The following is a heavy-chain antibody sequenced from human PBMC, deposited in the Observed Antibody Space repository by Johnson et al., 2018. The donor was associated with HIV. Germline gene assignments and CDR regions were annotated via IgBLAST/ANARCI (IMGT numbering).Heavy chain of an antibody. CDR3: AKDIGSSWYSPAFAI. Sequence: QVQLVESGGGVVQPGRSLRLSCAASGFPFSSYAMDWVRQAPGKGLEWVAVISNDGSDKWYADSVQGRFTISRDNAKNSLYLQMNSLRAEDTALYYCAKDIGSSWYSPAFAIWGHGPTVTVSP. CDR1: GFPFSSYA. D-gene: IGHD6-13*01. CDR2: ISNDGSDK. J-gene: IGHJ3*02. V-gene: IGHV3-30*18.